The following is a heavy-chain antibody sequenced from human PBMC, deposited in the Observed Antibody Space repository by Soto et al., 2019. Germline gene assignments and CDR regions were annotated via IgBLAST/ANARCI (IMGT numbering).Heavy chain of an antibody. CDR1: GGPSASSIYY. J-gene: IGHJ3*02. CDR2: VYYSGPT. CDR3: ARRPMVGPVAENAFDI. D-gene: IGHD6-19*01. Sequence: QLLLRESGPGLVKSSEPLSLTCSVPGGPSASSIYYWNWIRQPPGRGLEWMGSVYYSGPTYYNPSLKRRVTISVDTYNQFSLKLSSVTAADTAYYFCARRPMVGPVAENAFDIWGQGTRVTVSS. V-gene: IGHV4-39*01.